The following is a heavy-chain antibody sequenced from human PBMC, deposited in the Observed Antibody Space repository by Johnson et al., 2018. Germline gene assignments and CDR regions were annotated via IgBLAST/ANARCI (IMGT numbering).Heavy chain of an antibody. CDR1: GFTFSSYG. Sequence: VQLLESGGGVVQPGRSLRLSCAASGFTFSSYGMHWVRQAPGKGLEWVAVISYDGSNKYYADSVKGRFTISRDNSKNTLYLQMNSLRAEDTAVYYCAKLLITMIVVAPFQHWGQGTLVTVSS. D-gene: IGHD3-22*01. CDR2: ISYDGSNK. V-gene: IGHV3-30*18. CDR3: AKLLITMIVVAPFQH. J-gene: IGHJ1*01.